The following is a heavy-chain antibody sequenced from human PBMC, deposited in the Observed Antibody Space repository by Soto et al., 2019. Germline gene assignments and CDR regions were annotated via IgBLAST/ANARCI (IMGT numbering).Heavy chain of an antibody. Sequence: GESLKISCKGSGYSFTSYWISWVRQMPGKGLEWMGRIDPSDSYTNYSPSFQGHVTISADKSISTAYLQWSSLKASDTAMYYCARHLKRPVNSSSWYWFDPWGQGTLVTVSS. CDR1: GYSFTSYW. V-gene: IGHV5-10-1*01. CDR2: IDPSDSYT. J-gene: IGHJ5*02. CDR3: ARHLKRPVNSSSWYWFDP. D-gene: IGHD6-13*01.